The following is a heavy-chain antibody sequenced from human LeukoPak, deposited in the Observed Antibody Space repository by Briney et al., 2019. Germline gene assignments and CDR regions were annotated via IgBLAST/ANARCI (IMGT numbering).Heavy chain of an antibody. D-gene: IGHD6-6*01. Sequence: PSETLSLTCTVSGGSISSGDYYWSWIRQPPGKGLEWIGYIYYSGSTYYNPSLKSRVTISVDTSKNQFSLKLSSVTAADTAVYYRAGNIAARPTDDAFDIWGQGTMVTVSS. CDR2: IYYSGST. J-gene: IGHJ3*02. CDR1: GGSISSGDYY. CDR3: AGNIAARPTDDAFDI. V-gene: IGHV4-30-4*08.